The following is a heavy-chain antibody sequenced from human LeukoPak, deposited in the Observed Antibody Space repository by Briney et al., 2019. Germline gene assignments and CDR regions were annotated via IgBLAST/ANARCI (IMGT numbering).Heavy chain of an antibody. V-gene: IGHV1-2*06. J-gene: IGHJ4*02. CDR3: AKGDSSSFDY. CDR2: INPNSGGT. D-gene: IGHD6-13*01. Sequence: ASVKVSCKASGYTFTGYYMHWVGQAPGQGVEWMGRINPNSGGTNYAQTFPGRVTMTRDTSISTAYMELSRLGSDDTAVYYCAKGDSSSFDYWGQGTLVTVSS. CDR1: GYTFTGYY.